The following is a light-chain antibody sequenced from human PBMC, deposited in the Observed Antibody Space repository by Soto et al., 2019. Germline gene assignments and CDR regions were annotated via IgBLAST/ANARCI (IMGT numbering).Light chain of an antibody. J-gene: IGLJ1*01. CDR2: GNS. Sequence: QSVLTQPASVSGAPGQRVTLSCTGSSSNIGAGYDVHWYQQLPGTAPKLLISGNSNRPSGVPDRFSGSKSGTSASLAITGLQAEDEADYYCQSYDRSLSVFYVFGTGTQLTVL. CDR3: QSYDRSLSVFYV. V-gene: IGLV1-40*01. CDR1: SSNIGAGYD.